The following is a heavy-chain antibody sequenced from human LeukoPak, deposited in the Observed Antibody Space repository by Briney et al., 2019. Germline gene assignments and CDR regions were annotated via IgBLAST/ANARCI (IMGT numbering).Heavy chain of an antibody. V-gene: IGHV1-2*02. Sequence: ASVKVSCKASGYTFTSYGISWVRQAPGQGLEWMGWISAYSGGTNYAQKFQGRVTMTRDTSISTAYMELSRLRSDDTAVYYCARDRGSITFGGVIVLFDYWGQGTPVTVSS. D-gene: IGHD3-16*02. CDR1: GYTFTSYG. CDR3: ARDRGSITFGGVIVLFDY. CDR2: ISAYSGGT. J-gene: IGHJ4*02.